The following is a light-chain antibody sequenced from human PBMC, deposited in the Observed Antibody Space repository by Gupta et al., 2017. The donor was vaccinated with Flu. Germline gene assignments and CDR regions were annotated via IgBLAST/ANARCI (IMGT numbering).Light chain of an antibody. V-gene: IGKV4-1*01. CDR3: QQYDSTPGT. CDR2: WAS. J-gene: IGKJ1*01. CDR1: QSCWDSSKHQTY. Sequence: ALGAGATINCKSSQSCWDSSKHQTYLAWYQQKPGQPPKLLIDWASTRGFGVPDRFSGSGSGTDFTLAISRRQAEDVAIYYCQQYDSTPGTFGQGTKVEIK.